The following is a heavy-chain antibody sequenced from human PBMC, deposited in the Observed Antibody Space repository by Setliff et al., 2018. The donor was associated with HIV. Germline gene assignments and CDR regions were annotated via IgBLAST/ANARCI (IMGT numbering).Heavy chain of an antibody. CDR2: IYYIGNT. Sequence: PSETLSLTCTVSGGSISGYYWSWIRQPPGKGLEWIGYIYYIGNTNYNPSLKSRVTISIDTSKKQFSLRLTSVTAADSAVYYCARESYGSGTYDYWGQGTLVTVSS. V-gene: IGHV4-4*08. CDR1: GGSISGYY. J-gene: IGHJ4*02. D-gene: IGHD3-10*01. CDR3: ARESYGSGTYDY.